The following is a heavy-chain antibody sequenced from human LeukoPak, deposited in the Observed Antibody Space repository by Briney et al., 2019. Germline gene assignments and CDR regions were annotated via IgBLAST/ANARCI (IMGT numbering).Heavy chain of an antibody. CDR3: ARVNSWTEEPDTGFDY. Sequence: SQTLSLTCAISGDSVSSNSAAWNWIRQSPSRGLEWLGRTYYRSKWYNDYAVSVKSRITISPDTSKNQFSLQLNSVTPEDTAVYYCARVNSWTEEPDTGFDYWGQGTLVTVSS. D-gene: IGHD1-14*01. CDR2: TYYRSKWYN. CDR1: GDSVSSNSAA. V-gene: IGHV6-1*01. J-gene: IGHJ4*02.